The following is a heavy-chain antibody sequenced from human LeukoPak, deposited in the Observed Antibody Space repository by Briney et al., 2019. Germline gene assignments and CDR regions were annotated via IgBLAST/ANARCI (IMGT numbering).Heavy chain of an antibody. Sequence: GGSLRLSCAASGFTFSSYSMNWVRQAPGKGLEWVSYISSSSSTIYYADSVKGRFTISRDNAKNSLYLQMNSLRAEDTAVYYCARGRGYNWNYLDYWGQGTLVTVSS. CDR2: ISSSSSTI. J-gene: IGHJ4*02. V-gene: IGHV3-48*01. CDR3: ARGRGYNWNYLDY. CDR1: GFTFSSYS. D-gene: IGHD1-20*01.